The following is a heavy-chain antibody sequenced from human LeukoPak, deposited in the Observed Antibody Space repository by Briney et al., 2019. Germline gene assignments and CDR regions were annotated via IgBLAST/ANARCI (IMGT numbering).Heavy chain of an antibody. V-gene: IGHV5-51*01. Sequence: GDSLKISCQGSGYSFTSYWIGWVRQMSGKGLEWMGIIFPRDSDTRYSPSFQGQVTISADKSISTAYLQLSSLKASDTAIYYCARLRDGYNLDYWGQGTLVTVSS. D-gene: IGHD5-24*01. CDR2: IFPRDSDT. CDR3: ARLRDGYNLDY. CDR1: GYSFTSYW. J-gene: IGHJ4*02.